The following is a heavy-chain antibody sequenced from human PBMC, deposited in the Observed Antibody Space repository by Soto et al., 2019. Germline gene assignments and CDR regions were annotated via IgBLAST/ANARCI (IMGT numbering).Heavy chain of an antibody. CDR1: GGSISSSSYY. V-gene: IGHV4-39*01. J-gene: IGHJ3*02. CDR3: ARTKITMIVVVYNAFDI. D-gene: IGHD3-22*01. CDR2: IYYSGST. Sequence: LSLTCTVSGGSISSSSYYWGWIRQPPGKGLEWIGSIYYSGSTYYNPSLKSRVTISVDTSNNQFPLKLSSVTAADTAVYYCARTKITMIVVVYNAFDIWGQGTMVTVSS.